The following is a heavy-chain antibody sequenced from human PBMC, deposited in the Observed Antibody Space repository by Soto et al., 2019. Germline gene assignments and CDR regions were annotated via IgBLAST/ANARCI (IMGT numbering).Heavy chain of an antibody. V-gene: IGHV4-39*01. Sequence: PSETLSLTCTVSGGSISSSSYYWGWIRQPPGKGLEWIGSIYYSGSTYYNPSLKSRVTISVDTSKNQFSLKLSSVTAADTAVYYCARNRIAAAGKINWFDPWGQGTLVTVSS. CDR3: ARNRIAAAGKINWFDP. CDR2: IYYSGST. D-gene: IGHD6-13*01. J-gene: IGHJ5*02. CDR1: GGSISSSSYY.